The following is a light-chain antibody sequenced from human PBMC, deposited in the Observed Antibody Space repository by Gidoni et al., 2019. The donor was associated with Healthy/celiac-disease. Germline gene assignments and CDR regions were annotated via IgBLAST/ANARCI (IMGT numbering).Light chain of an antibody. V-gene: IGKV4-1*01. CDR2: WAS. CDR1: QSVLYSSNNKNY. Sequence: IVMTPSPDCLAVSLGERATINCKSSQSVLYSSNNKNYLAWYQQKPGQPPKLLIYWASTRESGVPDRFSGSGSGTDFTLTISSLQAEDVAVYYCQQYYSTPPTFGHGTKVDIK. CDR3: QQYYSTPPT. J-gene: IGKJ3*01.